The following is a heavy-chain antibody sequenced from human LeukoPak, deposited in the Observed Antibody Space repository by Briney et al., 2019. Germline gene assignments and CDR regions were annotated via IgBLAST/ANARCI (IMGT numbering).Heavy chain of an antibody. V-gene: IGHV4-39*01. J-gene: IGHJ5*02. CDR1: GGSISSSSYY. Sequence: SETLSLTCTVSGGSISSSSYYWGWIRQPPGKGLEWIGSIYYSGSTYYNPSLKSRVTISVDTSKNQFSLKLSSVTAADTAVYYCARLWFGELSNWFDPWGQGTLVTVSS. D-gene: IGHD3-10*01. CDR2: IYYSGST. CDR3: ARLWFGELSNWFDP.